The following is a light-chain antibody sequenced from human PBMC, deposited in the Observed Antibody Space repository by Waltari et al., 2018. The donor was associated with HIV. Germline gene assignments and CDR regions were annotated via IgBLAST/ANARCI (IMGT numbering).Light chain of an antibody. CDR1: SSYLGRKT. CDR3: AAWDDSLNVWV. V-gene: IGLV1-44*01. Sequence: QSVLTHPPSASGTHGQLVTISCSGGSSYLGRKTVDRYQQAPGMAPKLLIYSNDQRPSGIPDRFSGSKSSTSASLAVSSLQSEDEADYYCAAWDDSLNVWVFGGGTKLTVL. J-gene: IGLJ3*02. CDR2: SND.